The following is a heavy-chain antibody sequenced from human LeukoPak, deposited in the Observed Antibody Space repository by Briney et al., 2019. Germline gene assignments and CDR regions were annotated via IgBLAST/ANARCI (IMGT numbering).Heavy chain of an antibody. CDR2: IYYSGST. J-gene: IGHJ4*02. V-gene: IGHV4-39*01. CDR3: ARQVVTAMVSVFDY. D-gene: IGHD5-18*01. CDR1: GGSISSSSYY. Sequence: SETLSLTCTVSGGSISSSSYYWGWIRQPPGKGLEWIGSIYYSGSTYYNPSLKSRVTISVDTSKNQFSLKLSSVTAADTAVYYCARQVVTAMVSVFDYWGQGTLVTVSS.